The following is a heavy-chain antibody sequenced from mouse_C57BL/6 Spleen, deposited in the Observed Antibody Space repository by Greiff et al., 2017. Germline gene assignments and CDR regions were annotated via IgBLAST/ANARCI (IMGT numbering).Heavy chain of an antibody. CDR3: VRGGTTVVPFDY. J-gene: IGHJ2*01. V-gene: IGHV10-3*01. CDR2: IRSKSSNYAT. CDR1: GFTFNTYA. D-gene: IGHD1-1*01. Sequence: EVQGVESGGGLVQPKGSLKLSCAASGFTFNTYAMHWVRQAPGKGLEWVARIRSKSSNYATYYADSVKDRFTISRDDSQSMLYQQMNNLKTEDTAMYYCVRGGTTVVPFDYWGQGTTLTVSS.